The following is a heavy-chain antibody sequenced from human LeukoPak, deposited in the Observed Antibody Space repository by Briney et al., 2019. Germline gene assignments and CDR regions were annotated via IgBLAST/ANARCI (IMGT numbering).Heavy chain of an antibody. V-gene: IGHV3-66*01. CDR3: AKATRHIVVVTAIGY. CDR2: IYSGSST. CDR1: GFTVSSNY. D-gene: IGHD2-21*02. J-gene: IGHJ4*02. Sequence: GGSLRLSCAASGFTVSSNYMNWVRQAPGKGLEWVSVIYSGSSTYYADSVKGRFTISRDNSKNTLYLQMNSLRAEDTAVYYCAKATRHIVVVTAIGYWGQGTLVTVSS.